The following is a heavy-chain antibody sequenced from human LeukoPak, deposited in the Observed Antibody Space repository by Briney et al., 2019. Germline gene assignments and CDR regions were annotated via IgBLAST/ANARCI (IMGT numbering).Heavy chain of an antibody. V-gene: IGHV3-48*02. Sequence: GGSLRLSCAASGFAFSYYSMNWVRQAPGKGLEWVSYISTSSSTTIYYADSVKGRFTISRDNAKNSLYLQMNSLRDEDTAVYCCATRDAFDMWGQGTMVTVSS. CDR2: ISTSSSTTI. CDR1: GFAFSYYS. CDR3: ATRDAFDM. J-gene: IGHJ3*02.